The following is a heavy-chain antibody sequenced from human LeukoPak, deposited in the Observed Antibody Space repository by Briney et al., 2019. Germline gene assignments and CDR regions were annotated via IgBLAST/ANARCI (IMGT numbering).Heavy chain of an antibody. CDR2: ISSSSSYI. J-gene: IGHJ4*02. CDR1: GFTFSSYA. D-gene: IGHD6-13*01. V-gene: IGHV3-21*01. CDR3: AREYSSNWYPFDY. Sequence: GGSLRLSCAASGFTFSSYAMHWVRQAPGKGLEWVSSISSSSSYIYYADSVKGRFSISRDNAKNSVYLQMDSLRAEDTAEYYCAREYSSNWYPFDYWGQGILVTVSS.